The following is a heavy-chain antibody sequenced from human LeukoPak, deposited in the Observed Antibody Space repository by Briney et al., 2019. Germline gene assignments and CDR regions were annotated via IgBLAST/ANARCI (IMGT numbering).Heavy chain of an antibody. Sequence: PSETLSLTCTVSGGSVSSYYWSWIRQPAGKGLEWIGRISGSGTITYNPALQSRLSISIDTSKNQFSLKLMSVTAADTAVYYCARDSGTTGEVKFDPWGQGTLVTVSS. CDR2: ISGSGTI. CDR1: GGSVSSYY. CDR3: ARDSGTTGEVKFDP. D-gene: IGHD3-10*01. V-gene: IGHV4-4*07. J-gene: IGHJ5*02.